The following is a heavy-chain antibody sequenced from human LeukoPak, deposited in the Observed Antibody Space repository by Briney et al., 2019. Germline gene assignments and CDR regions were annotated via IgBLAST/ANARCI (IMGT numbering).Heavy chain of an antibody. Sequence: SVKVSCKASGYTFTGYYMHWVRQAPGQGLEWMGGIIPIFGTANYAQKFQGRVTITADKSTSTAYMELSSLRSEDTAVYYCAREPGGFDYGDWDWFDPWGQGTLVTVSS. J-gene: IGHJ5*02. CDR1: GYTFTGYY. D-gene: IGHD4-17*01. CDR2: IIPIFGTA. V-gene: IGHV1-69*06. CDR3: AREPGGFDYGDWDWFDP.